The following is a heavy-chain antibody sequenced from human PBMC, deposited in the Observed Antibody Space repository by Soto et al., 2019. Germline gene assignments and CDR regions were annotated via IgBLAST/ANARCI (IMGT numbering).Heavy chain of an antibody. CDR2: IDWDGGRT. CDR1: GFTFDEYT. Sequence: EVQLVESGGVVVQPGGSLRLSCAASGFTFDEYTMHWVRQAPGKGLEWVSLIDWDGGRTYYADSVKGRFTISRDNSKNSLYLQMNSLRTEDTALYFCAKDGAVDPAMATYPLCDYWGQGTLVTVSS. J-gene: IGHJ4*02. V-gene: IGHV3-43*01. CDR3: AKDGAVDPAMATYPLCDY. D-gene: IGHD5-18*01.